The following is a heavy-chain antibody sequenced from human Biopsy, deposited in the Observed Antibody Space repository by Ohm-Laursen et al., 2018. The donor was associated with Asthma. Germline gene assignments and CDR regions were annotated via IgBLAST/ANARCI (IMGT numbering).Heavy chain of an antibody. CDR2: GGSYYDGGLK. CDR3: ARDVMEWYLPAFDF. CDR1: GFTFRSYA. Sequence: SLRLSCTASGFTFRSYAMHWVRQAPGKGLEWVAVGGSYYDGGLKYYADSVNGRFTVSRDDSKNTLYLRMNSLRPDDTAVYYCARDVMEWYLPAFDFWGQGTLVTVSS. D-gene: IGHD3-3*01. J-gene: IGHJ4*02. V-gene: IGHV3-30-3*01.